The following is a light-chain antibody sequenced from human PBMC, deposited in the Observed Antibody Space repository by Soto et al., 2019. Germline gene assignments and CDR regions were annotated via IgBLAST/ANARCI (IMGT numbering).Light chain of an antibody. CDR3: QQYNNWPLT. CDR2: GAS. CDR1: QSISRY. J-gene: IGKJ4*01. V-gene: IGKV3-15*01. Sequence: IVLTQSPGTLSLSPGERTTLSCRASQSISRYLAWYQQKPGQAPRLLIYGASTRATGIPARFSGSGSGTEFTLTISSLQSEDFAVYYCQQYNNWPLTFGGGTKVDIK.